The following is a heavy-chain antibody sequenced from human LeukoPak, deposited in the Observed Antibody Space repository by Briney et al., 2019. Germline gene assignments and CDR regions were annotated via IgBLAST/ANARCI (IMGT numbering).Heavy chain of an antibody. CDR2: IIPIFGTA. D-gene: IGHD3-22*01. J-gene: IGHJ4*02. CDR1: GGTFSSYA. Sequence: ASVKVSCKASGGTFSSYAISWVRQAPGQGLEWMGGIIPIFGTANYAQKFQGRVTITADESTSTAYMELSSLRSEDTAVYYCARSRGVYDSPPIYFDYWGQGTLVTVSS. CDR3: ARSRGVYDSPPIYFDY. V-gene: IGHV1-69*13.